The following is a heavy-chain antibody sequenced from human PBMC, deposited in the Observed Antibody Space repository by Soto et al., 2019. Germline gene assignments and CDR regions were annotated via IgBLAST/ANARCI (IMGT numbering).Heavy chain of an antibody. Sequence: GGSLRLSCAASGFTFSSYDMHWVRQATGKGLEWVSAIGTTGDTYYPGSVKGRFTISRENAKNSLYLQMNSLRAGDTAVYYCARGRLPQIYYYYYMDVWGKGTTVTVSS. CDR3: ARGRLPQIYYYYYMDV. CDR1: GFTFSSYD. J-gene: IGHJ6*03. CDR2: IGTTGDT. V-gene: IGHV3-13*01.